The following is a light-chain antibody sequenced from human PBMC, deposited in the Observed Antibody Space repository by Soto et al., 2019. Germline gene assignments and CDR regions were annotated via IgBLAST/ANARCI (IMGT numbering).Light chain of an antibody. Sequence: EIVMTQSPATLSVSPGDRATLSCRASQSGSRTLYWYQQKPGQTPKLLIYVASPRATGIPARFSGSGSGTEFTLTISSLQSEDVAVYYCQQYNGWPLTFGGGTKVEFK. CDR1: QSGSRT. CDR2: VAS. CDR3: QQYNGWPLT. V-gene: IGKV3-15*01. J-gene: IGKJ4*01.